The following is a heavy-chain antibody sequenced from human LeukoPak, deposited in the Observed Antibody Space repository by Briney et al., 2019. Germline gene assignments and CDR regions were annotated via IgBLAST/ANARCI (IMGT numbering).Heavy chain of an antibody. J-gene: IGHJ4*02. CDR2: LSGSGGST. Sequence: GGSLRLSCAASGFTFSSYAMSWVRQAPGKGLEWVSVLSGSGGSTYHADSVKGRFTISRDNSKNTLYLQTNSLRAEDTAVYYCAKERGYYYGSIDYWGQGTLVTVS. CDR3: AKERGYYYGSIDY. CDR1: GFTFSSYA. V-gene: IGHV3-23*01. D-gene: IGHD5-18*01.